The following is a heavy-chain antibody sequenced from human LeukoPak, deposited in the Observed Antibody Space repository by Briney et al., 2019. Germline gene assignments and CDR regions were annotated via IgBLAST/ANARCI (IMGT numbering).Heavy chain of an antibody. CDR3: ARGIPPFGYDAFDI. V-gene: IGHV4-59*01. Sequence: PSETLSLTCTVSGGSISSYYWSWIRQPPGKGLEWIGYIYYSGSTNYNPSLKSRVTISVDTPKNQFSLKLSSVTAADTAVYYCARGIPPFGYDAFDIWGQGTMVTVSS. D-gene: IGHD3-16*01. CDR1: GGSISSYY. CDR2: IYYSGST. J-gene: IGHJ3*02.